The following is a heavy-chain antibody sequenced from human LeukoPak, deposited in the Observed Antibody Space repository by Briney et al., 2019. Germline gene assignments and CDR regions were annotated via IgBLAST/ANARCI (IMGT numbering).Heavy chain of an antibody. CDR1: GYTFTGYY. CDR3: AREEREEFYYGSSGYFIDY. CDR2: INPNSGGT. V-gene: IGHV1-2*06. D-gene: IGHD3-22*01. Sequence: GASVKVSCKASGYTFTGYYMHWVRQAPGQGLEWMGRINPNSGGTNYAQKFQGRVTMTRDTSISTAYMELSRLRSDDTAVYYCAREEREEFYYGSSGYFIDYWGQRTLVTVSS. J-gene: IGHJ4*02.